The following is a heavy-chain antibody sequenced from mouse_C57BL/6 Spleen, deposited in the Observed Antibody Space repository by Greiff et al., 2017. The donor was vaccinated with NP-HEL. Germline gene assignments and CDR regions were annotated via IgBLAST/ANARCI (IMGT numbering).Heavy chain of an antibody. Sequence: QVQLQQPGAELVKPGASVKLSCKASGYTFTSYWMQWVKQRPGQGLEWIGEIVPSDGYTNYNQKFKGKATLTVDTSSSTAYMQLSSLTSEDSAVYYCARGAYWGQGTLVTVSA. CDR3: ARGAY. V-gene: IGHV1-50*01. J-gene: IGHJ3*01. CDR1: GYTFTSYW. CDR2: IVPSDGYT.